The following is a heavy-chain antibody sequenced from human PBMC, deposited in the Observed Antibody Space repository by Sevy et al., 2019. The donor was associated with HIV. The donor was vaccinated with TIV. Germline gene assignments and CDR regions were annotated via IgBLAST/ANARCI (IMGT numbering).Heavy chain of an antibody. Sequence: SETLSLTCTVSGGSINSDHWNWIRQPPGKGLEWIGYVYYTGGTNYNPSLKNRVTISVDRTTNQFSLKLTSVTAADTDVYYCARRNDFDIWGQGTMVTVSS. J-gene: IGHJ3*02. CDR2: VYYTGGT. CDR3: ARRNDFDI. V-gene: IGHV4-59*08. CDR1: GGSINSDH.